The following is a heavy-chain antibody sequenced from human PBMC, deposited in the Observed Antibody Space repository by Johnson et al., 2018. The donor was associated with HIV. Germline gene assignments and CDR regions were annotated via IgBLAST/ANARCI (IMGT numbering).Heavy chain of an antibody. Sequence: QVLLVESGGGLVQPGGSLRLSCAASGFTFSSYGMHWVRQAPGKGLEWVAVISYDGSTKYYADSVKGRFTISRDNSKNTLYLQMNSLRVEDTAVYYCAKGADYADYEGAFNIWGQGTMVTVSS. V-gene: IGHV3-30*18. CDR3: AKGADYADYEGAFNI. D-gene: IGHD4-17*01. CDR1: GFTFSSYG. J-gene: IGHJ3*02. CDR2: ISYDGSTK.